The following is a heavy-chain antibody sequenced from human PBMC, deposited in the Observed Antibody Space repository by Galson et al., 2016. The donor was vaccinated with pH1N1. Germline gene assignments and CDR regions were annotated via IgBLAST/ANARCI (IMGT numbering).Heavy chain of an antibody. Sequence: LRLSCAASGFTFRDAWMTWVRQAPGKGLEWIGNIIDTGTTFYNPSLKSRVTISLDTSKSQFSLRLKSVTAADTAVYYCARLSIRHTPRDYWGQGILVTVSS. CDR3: ARLSIRHTPRDY. CDR2: IIDTGTT. V-gene: IGHV4-34*12. D-gene: IGHD5-12*01. CDR1: GFTFRDAW. J-gene: IGHJ4*02.